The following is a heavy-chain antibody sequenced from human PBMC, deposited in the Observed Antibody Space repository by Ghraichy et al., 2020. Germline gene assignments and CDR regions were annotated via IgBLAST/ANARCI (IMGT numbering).Heavy chain of an antibody. Sequence: GSLRLSCVAARFTFSSYGMHWVRQAPGKGLEWVAVISYDGSNKYYADSVKGRFTISRDNSKNTLYLQLNSLRPEDTAVYYCAKDQVRDGYYYNFAMDVWGQGTTVTVSS. J-gene: IGHJ6*02. D-gene: IGHD2-2*01. CDR3: AKDQVRDGYYYNFAMDV. V-gene: IGHV3-30*18. CDR2: ISYDGSNK. CDR1: RFTFSSYG.